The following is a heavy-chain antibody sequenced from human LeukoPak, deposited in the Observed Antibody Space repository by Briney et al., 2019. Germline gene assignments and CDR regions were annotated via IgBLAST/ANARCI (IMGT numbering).Heavy chain of an antibody. CDR2: IWYDGSNK. J-gene: IGHJ6*02. D-gene: IGHD6-19*01. V-gene: IGHV3-33*01. Sequence: GGSLRLSCAASGFTFSSYGMHWVRQAPGKGLEWVAVIWYDGSNKYYADSVKGRFTISRDNSKNTLYLQMNSLRAEDTAEYYCARDPAGQWLPRYYYGMDVWGQGTTVTVSS. CDR3: ARDPAGQWLPRYYYGMDV. CDR1: GFTFSSYG.